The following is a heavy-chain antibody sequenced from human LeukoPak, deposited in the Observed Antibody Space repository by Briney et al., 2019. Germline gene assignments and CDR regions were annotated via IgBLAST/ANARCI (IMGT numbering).Heavy chain of an antibody. Sequence: WASVKVSCKASGYTFTSYYMHWVRQAPGQGLEWMGIINPSGGSTSYAQKFQGRVTITRHTSINTAYMELSSLRSEDTAVYYCARGSEPHYYDSSTLDFWGQGTLVTVSS. CDR2: INPSGGST. CDR1: GYTFTSYY. J-gene: IGHJ4*02. CDR3: ARGSEPHYYDSSTLDF. V-gene: IGHV1-46*01. D-gene: IGHD3-22*01.